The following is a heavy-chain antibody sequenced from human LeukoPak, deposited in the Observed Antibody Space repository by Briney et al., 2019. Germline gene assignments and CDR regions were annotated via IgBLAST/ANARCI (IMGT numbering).Heavy chain of an antibody. CDR2: INPSGGST. Sequence: ASVKVSCKASGYTFTSYYMHWVRQAPGQGLEWMGIINPSGGSTSYAQKFQGRVTMTRDTSISTAYMELSSLTSEDTAVYYRARGVTAGVDYWGQGTLVTVSS. J-gene: IGHJ4*02. CDR3: ARGVTAGVDY. CDR1: GYTFTSYY. D-gene: IGHD2-21*02. V-gene: IGHV1-46*01.